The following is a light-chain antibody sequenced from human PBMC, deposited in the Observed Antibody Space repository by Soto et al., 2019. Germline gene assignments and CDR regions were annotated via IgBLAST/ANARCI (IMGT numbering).Light chain of an antibody. J-gene: IGLJ1*01. V-gene: IGLV2-14*01. Sequence: QSVLTQPASVSGSPGQSITISCTGTSSNVGGYNYVSWYQQHPGTAPKLMIYAVSNRPSGVSNRFSGSKSGNTASLTISGLQAEDEADYYCSSYTSSDSHVFGPGTKVTVL. CDR2: AVS. CDR3: SSYTSSDSHV. CDR1: SSNVGGYNY.